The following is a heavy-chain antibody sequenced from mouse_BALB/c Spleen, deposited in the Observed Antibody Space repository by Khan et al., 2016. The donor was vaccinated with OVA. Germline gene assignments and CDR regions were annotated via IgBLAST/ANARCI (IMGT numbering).Heavy chain of an antibody. J-gene: IGHJ2*01. Sequence: QVQLKQSGPGLVAPSQSLSITCTVSGFSLTSYGVHWVRQPPGKGLEWLGVIWAGGSTTYNSALMSRLSISKDTSKSQVFLKMNRLQTDDTAMYYCARLEDIWGQGTTLTVSS. CDR2: IWAGGST. V-gene: IGHV2-9*02. CDR3: ARLEDI. D-gene: IGHD1-3*01. CDR1: GFSLTSYG.